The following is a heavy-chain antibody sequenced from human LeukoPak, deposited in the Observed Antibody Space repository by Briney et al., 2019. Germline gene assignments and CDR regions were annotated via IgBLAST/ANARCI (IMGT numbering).Heavy chain of an antibody. CDR1: GYTFTSYY. V-gene: IGHV1-46*01. Sequence: ASVKVSWKASGYTFTSYYMHWVRQAPGQGLEWMGIINPSGGSTSYAQKFQGRVTMTRDMSTSTVYMELSSLRSEDTAVYYCAREVVVPAAIVLAQNWFDPWGQGTLVTVSS. J-gene: IGHJ5*02. CDR3: AREVVVPAAIVLAQNWFDP. CDR2: INPSGGST. D-gene: IGHD2-2*02.